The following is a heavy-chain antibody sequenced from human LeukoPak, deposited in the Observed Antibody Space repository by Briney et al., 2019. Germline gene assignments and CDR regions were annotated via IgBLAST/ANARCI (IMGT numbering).Heavy chain of an antibody. CDR1: GFTFSSYS. J-gene: IGHJ4*02. D-gene: IGHD2-8*01. Sequence: GGSLRLSCAASGFTFSSYSMNWVRQAPGKGLEWVSSISSGSIYIYYADSVKGRFTISRDNAKNSLYLQMNSLRAEDTAVYYCARCVNGQNDYWGQGTLVTVSS. CDR3: ARCVNGQNDY. CDR2: ISSGSIYI. V-gene: IGHV3-21*01.